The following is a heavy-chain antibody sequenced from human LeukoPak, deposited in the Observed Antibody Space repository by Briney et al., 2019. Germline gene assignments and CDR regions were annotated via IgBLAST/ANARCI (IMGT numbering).Heavy chain of an antibody. J-gene: IGHJ4*02. CDR1: GFTFSDYS. Sequence: GGSLRLSCAASGFTFSDYSMNWVRQAPGKGLEWVSSISSRSAYIHYTDSVKGRFNISRDNAENSLYLQMNNLRADDTAVYYCVRDRSGSYPYYFDYWGQGTLVTVSS. CDR2: ISSRSAYI. CDR3: VRDRSGSYPYYFDY. D-gene: IGHD1-26*01. V-gene: IGHV3-21*01.